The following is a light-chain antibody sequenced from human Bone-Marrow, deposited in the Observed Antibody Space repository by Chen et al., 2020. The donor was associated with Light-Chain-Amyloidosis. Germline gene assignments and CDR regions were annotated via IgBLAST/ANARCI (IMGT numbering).Light chain of an antibody. J-gene: IGLJ1*01. CDR2: QVN. Sequence: QSALTQSPSASGSPGQSVTISCTGTSSDVGGYDYVSWYQQHPGKAPKLIIYQVNQRPSGVPDRFAGSKSDNTASLTVSGLLAEEEADYYCFSYAGSNTLGVFGTGTKVTVL. V-gene: IGLV2-8*01. CDR1: SSDVGGYDY. CDR3: FSYAGSNTLGV.